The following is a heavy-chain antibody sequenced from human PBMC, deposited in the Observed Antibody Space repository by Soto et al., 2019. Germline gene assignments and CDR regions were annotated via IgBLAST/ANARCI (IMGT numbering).Heavy chain of an antibody. CDR1: GFTFSVYI. D-gene: IGHD5-12*01. V-gene: IGHV3-21*01. J-gene: IGHJ4*02. Sequence: PGGSLRLSCAASGFTFSVYIMSWVRQAPGKGLEWVSSISRSSDHIYYADSVRGRFIISRDNAKNSLSLQMNSLRAEDTAVYYCAREYGGFDPMGARIDYWGQGTLVTVSS. CDR2: ISRSSDHI. CDR3: AREYGGFDPMGARIDY.